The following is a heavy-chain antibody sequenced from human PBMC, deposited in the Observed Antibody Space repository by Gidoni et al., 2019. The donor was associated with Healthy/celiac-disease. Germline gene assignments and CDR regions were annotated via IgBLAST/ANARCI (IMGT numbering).Heavy chain of an antibody. D-gene: IGHD2-2*01. J-gene: IGHJ4*02. CDR3: AKVRRIVVVPAAIADY. Sequence: EVQLLESGGGLVQPGGSLRLSCAASGFTFNSYAMSWVRQAPGKGLEWVSAISGSGGSTYYADSVKGLFTISRDNSKNTLYLQMNSLRAEDTAVYYCAKVRRIVVVPAAIADYWGQGTLVTVSS. CDR2: ISGSGGST. CDR1: GFTFNSYA. V-gene: IGHV3-23*01.